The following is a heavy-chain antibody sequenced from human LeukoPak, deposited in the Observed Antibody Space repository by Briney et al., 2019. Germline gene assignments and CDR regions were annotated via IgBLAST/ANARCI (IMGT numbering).Heavy chain of an antibody. D-gene: IGHD6-6*01. J-gene: IGHJ5*02. CDR2: LYSGGNT. V-gene: IGHV3-53*05. CDR3: ARSPTGSSSSVWFDP. CDR1: GLTVSSSY. Sequence: GGSLRLSCAASGLTVSSSYLNWVRQAPGKGLEWVSVLYSGGNTYYADSVKGRFTISGDNSKNTLYLQMNSLRAEDTAVYYCARSPTGSSSSVWFDPWGQGTLVTVSS.